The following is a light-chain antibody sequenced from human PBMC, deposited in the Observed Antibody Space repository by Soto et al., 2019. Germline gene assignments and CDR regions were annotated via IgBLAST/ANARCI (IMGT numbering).Light chain of an antibody. CDR1: QDISSW. CDR2: AAS. Sequence: DIQMTQSPSSVSASVGDRVIITCRASQDISSWLAWYQQKAGEAPKLLIFAASRLHSGVPSRFSGSVSGTDCTLTITNLQPEDFATYYCQQADSFPLTFGGGTKVEIK. J-gene: IGKJ4*01. CDR3: QQADSFPLT. V-gene: IGKV1D-12*01.